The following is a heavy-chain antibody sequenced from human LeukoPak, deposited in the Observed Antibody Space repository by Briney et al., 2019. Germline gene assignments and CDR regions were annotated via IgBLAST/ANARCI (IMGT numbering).Heavy chain of an antibody. CDR1: RFTFSNYG. J-gene: IGHJ4*02. V-gene: IGHV3-33*01. CDR3: AGDRGNSHFDY. D-gene: IGHD3-10*01. Sequence: QPGRSLRLSCSASRFTFSNYGMHWVRQAPGKGLQWVAFIWFDGSNKYYADSVKGRFTISRDNSKNTLYLQINSLRAEDTAVYYCAGDRGNSHFDYWGQGTLVTVSS. CDR2: IWFDGSNK.